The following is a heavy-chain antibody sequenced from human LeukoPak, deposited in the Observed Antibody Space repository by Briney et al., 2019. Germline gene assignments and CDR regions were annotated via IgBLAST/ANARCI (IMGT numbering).Heavy chain of an antibody. J-gene: IGHJ4*02. CDR1: GYSFATYG. Sequence: ASVKVSCKTFGYSFATYGIGWVRQAPGQGLEWMGWISAYNGNTNYAQKLQGRVTMTTDTSTSTAYMELRSLRSDDTAVYYCARGLFDDYWGQGTLVTVSS. CDR2: ISAYNGNT. V-gene: IGHV1-18*01. CDR3: ARGLFDDY.